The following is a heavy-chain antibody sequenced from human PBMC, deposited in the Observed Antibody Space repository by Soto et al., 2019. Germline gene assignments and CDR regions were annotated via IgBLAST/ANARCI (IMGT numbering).Heavy chain of an antibody. Sequence: ASVKVSCKASGYTFSGYYMHWVRQAPGQGLEWMGWINPNSGGTNYAQKFQGRVTMTRDTSISTAYMELSRLRSDDTAVYYCARDRGSGWYLTYYYYGMDVWGKWTMVTVSS. CDR3: ARDRGSGWYLTYYYYGMDV. CDR1: GYTFSGYY. CDR2: INPNSGGT. J-gene: IGHJ6*04. V-gene: IGHV1-2*02. D-gene: IGHD6-19*01.